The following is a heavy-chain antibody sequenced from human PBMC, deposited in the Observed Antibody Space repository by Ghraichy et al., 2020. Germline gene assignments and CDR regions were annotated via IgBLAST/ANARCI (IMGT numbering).Heavy chain of an antibody. D-gene: IGHD6-6*01. Sequence: GGSLRLSCGVSGFTVSSYWMGWVRQPPGKGLEWVGNIKQDGSEAYYMDSVKGRFTISRDNAKNSVYVQMKSLRPKDTAVYYCARVGGSPSTYWYFDLWGRGTLVTVSS. V-gene: IGHV3-7*01. CDR1: GFTVSSYW. CDR2: IKQDGSEA. CDR3: ARVGGSPSTYWYFDL. J-gene: IGHJ2*01.